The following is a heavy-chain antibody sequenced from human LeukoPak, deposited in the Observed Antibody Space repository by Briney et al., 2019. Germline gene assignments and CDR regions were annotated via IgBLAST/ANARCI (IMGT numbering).Heavy chain of an antibody. Sequence: SGGSLRLSCAASGFTVSSNYMSWVRQAPGKGLEWVSVIYSGGSTYYADSVKGRFTISRDNSKNTLSLQMNSLRAEDTAVYYCARDIWDSSGRFFDYWGQGTLVTVSS. CDR1: GFTVSSNY. CDR2: IYSGGST. J-gene: IGHJ4*02. V-gene: IGHV3-53*01. D-gene: IGHD3-22*01. CDR3: ARDIWDSSGRFFDY.